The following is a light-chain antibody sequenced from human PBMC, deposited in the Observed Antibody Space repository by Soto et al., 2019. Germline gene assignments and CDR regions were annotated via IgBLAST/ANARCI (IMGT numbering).Light chain of an antibody. CDR3: QQYGSSSPT. J-gene: IGKJ4*01. V-gene: IGKV3-20*01. CDR2: GAS. Sequence: EIVLTQSPGTLSLSPGERATLSCRASQSVSSSYLAWYQQKPGQAPRLLIYGASSRATGIPDRFSGSGSGTDFTFTISRLEPEDFAVYYCQQYGSSSPTFGGGTKVDIK. CDR1: QSVSSSY.